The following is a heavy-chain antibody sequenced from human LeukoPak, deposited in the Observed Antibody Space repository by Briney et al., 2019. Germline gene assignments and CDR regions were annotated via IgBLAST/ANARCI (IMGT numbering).Heavy chain of an antibody. CDR2: MFWYDAK. J-gene: IGHJ5*02. CDR1: GFSLSTRGVG. CDR3: ARAYFYGSGRTPFDP. V-gene: IGHV2-5*01. D-gene: IGHD3-10*01. Sequence: SGPTLVNPTQTLTLTCTFSGFSLSTRGVGVGWIRQPPGKALEWLALMFWYDAKRYRPSLKSRLTVTKDTSKNQVVLTMTNMDPADTATYYCARAYFYGSGRTPFDPWGQGTLVTVSS.